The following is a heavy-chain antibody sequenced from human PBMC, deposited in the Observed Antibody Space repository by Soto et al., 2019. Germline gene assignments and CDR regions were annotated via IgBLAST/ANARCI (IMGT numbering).Heavy chain of an antibody. J-gene: IGHJ5*02. Sequence: QVHPVQSGAEVEKPGAAVKVSCEASGYTFTSYGISWVRQDPGQGLEWMGGISADNGNTNYSQKLQGRVTMTTDKATSTAYMEVRSMISSDAAAYYYSRSLAAACTIRRYDFDPWGQGTLVTVSS. V-gene: IGHV1-18*01. CDR2: ISADNGNT. D-gene: IGHD6-13*01. CDR1: GYTFTSYG. CDR3: SRSLAAACTIRRYDFDP.